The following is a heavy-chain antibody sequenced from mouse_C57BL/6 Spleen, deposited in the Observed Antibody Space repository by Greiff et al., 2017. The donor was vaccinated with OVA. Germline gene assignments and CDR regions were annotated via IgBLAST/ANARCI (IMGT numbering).Heavy chain of an antibody. CDR2: INYDGSST. Sequence: DVKLVESEGGLVQPGSSMKLSCTASGFTFSDYYMAWVRQVPEKGLEWVANINYDGSSTYYLDSLKSRFIISRDNAKNILYLQMSSLKSEDTATYYCARKDSNTFAYWGQGTLVTVSA. V-gene: IGHV5-16*01. J-gene: IGHJ3*01. CDR3: ARKDSNTFAY. D-gene: IGHD2-5*01. CDR1: GFTFSDYY.